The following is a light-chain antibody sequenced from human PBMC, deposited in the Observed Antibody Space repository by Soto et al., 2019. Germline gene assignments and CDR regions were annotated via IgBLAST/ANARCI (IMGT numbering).Light chain of an antibody. CDR3: CSYAGSSTIYV. CDR1: SSDVGSYNL. Sequence: SLLTQPASVSGSPGQSITISCTGTSSDVGSYNLVSWYQQHPGKAPKLMIYEGSKRPSGVSNRFSGSKSGNTASLTISGLQAEDEADYYCCSYAGSSTIYVFGTGTKVTVL. CDR2: EGS. V-gene: IGLV2-23*01. J-gene: IGLJ1*01.